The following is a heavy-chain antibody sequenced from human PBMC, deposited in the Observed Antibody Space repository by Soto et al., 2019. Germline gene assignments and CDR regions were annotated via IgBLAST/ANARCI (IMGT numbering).Heavy chain of an antibody. J-gene: IGHJ4*02. Sequence: QVQLQESGPGLVKPSQTLSLTCTVSGGSISSGGYYWSWIRQHPGKGLAWIGYIYYSGSTYYNPSLKSRVTLSVDTSNNQFSLKLSSVTAADTAVYYCARMNCGGDCYYSGGYFDYWGQGTLVTVSS. CDR2: IYYSGST. CDR1: GGSISSGGYY. V-gene: IGHV4-31*03. D-gene: IGHD2-21*02. CDR3: ARMNCGGDCYYSGGYFDY.